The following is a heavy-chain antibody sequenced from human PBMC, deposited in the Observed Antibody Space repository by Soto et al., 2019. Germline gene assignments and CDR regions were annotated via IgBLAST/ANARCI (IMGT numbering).Heavy chain of an antibody. CDR1: GGSFSGYY. CDR2: INHSGST. J-gene: IGHJ4*02. D-gene: IGHD3-16*02. Sequence: SETLSLTCAVYGGSFSGYYWSWIRQPPGKGLEWIGEINHSGSTNYNPSLKSRVTISVDTSKNQFSLKLSSVTAADTAVYYCARCGRGSYRYTDYWGQGTLVTVSS. CDR3: ARCGRGSYRYTDY. V-gene: IGHV4-34*01.